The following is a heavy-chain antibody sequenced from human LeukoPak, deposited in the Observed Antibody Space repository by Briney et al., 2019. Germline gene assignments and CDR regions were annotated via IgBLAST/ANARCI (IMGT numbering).Heavy chain of an antibody. J-gene: IGHJ6*02. CDR1: GFTFSSNT. Sequence: PGGSLRLSCEASGFTFSSNTMSWVRQAPGKGLEWVSVISGSSGSTYYADSVKGRFTISRDNSKNTLYLQMNSLRAEDTAVYYCAKESYYYGMDVWGQGTTVTVSS. V-gene: IGHV3-23*01. CDR3: AKESYYYGMDV. CDR2: ISGSSGST.